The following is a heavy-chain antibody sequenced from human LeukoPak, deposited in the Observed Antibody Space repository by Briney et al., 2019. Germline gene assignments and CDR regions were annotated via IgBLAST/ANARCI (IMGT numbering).Heavy chain of an antibody. V-gene: IGHV3-72*01. CDR2: TRNKANSYTT. J-gene: IGHJ6*03. Sequence: GGSLRLSCAASGFTFSDLYMDWVRQAPGKGLEWVGRTRNKANSYTTEYAASVKGRFTISRDDSKNSLYLQMNSLKTEDTAVYYCARENKNWNYRVMDVWGKGTTVTVSS. D-gene: IGHD1-7*01. CDR3: ARENKNWNYRVMDV. CDR1: GFTFSDLY.